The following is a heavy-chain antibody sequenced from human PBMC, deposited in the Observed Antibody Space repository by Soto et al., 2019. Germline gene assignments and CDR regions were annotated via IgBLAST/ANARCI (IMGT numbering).Heavy chain of an antibody. CDR3: ARGEVTSKVDS. V-gene: IGHV4-31*03. J-gene: IGHJ4*02. D-gene: IGHD2-21*02. CDR1: GDSISSGAYC. CDR2: MYNRGST. Sequence: QVQLQESGPGLVKPSQTLSLTCTVSGDSISSGAYCWSWIRQNPGEGLEWLEFMYNRGSTSYNPSLNSRATISIDTSTNQFSLNLRSVTAADTAVYYCARGEVTSKVDSWGQGTLVTVSS.